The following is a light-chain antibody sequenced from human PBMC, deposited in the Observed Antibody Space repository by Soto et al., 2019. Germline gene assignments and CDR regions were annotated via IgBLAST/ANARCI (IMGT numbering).Light chain of an antibody. J-gene: IGKJ4*01. V-gene: IGKV1-9*01. Sequence: IHLPQSPSSLSASVGDGVNITCRASQAITNNLAWYQQKPGNPPRLLIYEESTLHSGVPSRFSGRKVGTQFILTIDSLQPEDFATYYCQQVKSYPRTFGGGTKVDI. CDR3: QQVKSYPRT. CDR2: EES. CDR1: QAITNN.